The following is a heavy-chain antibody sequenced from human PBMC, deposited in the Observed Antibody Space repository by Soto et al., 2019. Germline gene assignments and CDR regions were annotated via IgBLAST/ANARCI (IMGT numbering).Heavy chain of an antibody. CDR3: AKRCSGSSSMGCFDY. J-gene: IGHJ4*02. Sequence: EVQLLESGGGLVQPGGSLRLSCAASGFTFSSYAMSWVRQAQGKGLEWVSSLSGDSSDRYYADYVMGRFTISRDYSKNTLFLQMNSLRAEDTAVYYCAKRCSGSSSMGCFDYWGQGTLVTVS. CDR2: LSGDSSDR. V-gene: IGHV3-23*01. D-gene: IGHD6-6*01. CDR1: GFTFSSYA.